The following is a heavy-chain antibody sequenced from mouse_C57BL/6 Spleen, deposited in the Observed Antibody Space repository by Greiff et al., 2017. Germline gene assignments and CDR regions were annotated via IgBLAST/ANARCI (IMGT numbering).Heavy chain of an antibody. CDR1: GFNIKNTN. CDR3: GRDSSRYDYAMAY. J-gene: IGHJ4*01. V-gene: IGHV14-3*01. Sequence: VQLQQSVAELVRPGASVKLSCTASGFNIKNTNMHWVKQRPEQGLEWIGWIDPANGNTKYAPKFQGKATLTADTSSNTAYLQLSSLTSEDTAIXYCGRDSSRYDYAMAYWGQGTLVTVSA. CDR2: IDPANGNT. D-gene: IGHD2-14*01.